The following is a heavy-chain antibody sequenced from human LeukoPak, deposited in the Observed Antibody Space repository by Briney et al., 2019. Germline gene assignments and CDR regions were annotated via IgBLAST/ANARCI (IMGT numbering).Heavy chain of an antibody. V-gene: IGHV4-4*02. CDR3: ARTYLTYYDSSGFEY. D-gene: IGHD3-22*01. Sequence: SETLSLTCAVSGGSISSSNWWSWVRQPPGKGLEWIGEIYHSGSTNYSPSLKSRVTISVDTSKNQFSLKLSSVTAADTAVYYCARTYLTYYDSSGFEYWGQGTLVTVSS. CDR1: GGSISSSNW. J-gene: IGHJ4*02. CDR2: IYHSGST.